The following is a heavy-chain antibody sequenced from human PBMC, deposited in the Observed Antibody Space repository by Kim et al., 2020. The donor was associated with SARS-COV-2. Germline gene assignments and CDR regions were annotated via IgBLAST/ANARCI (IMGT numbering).Heavy chain of an antibody. Sequence: ASVKVSCKASGYTFSDYAINWVRQAPGRGLEWVGLINTNTGNPTYAQDFTGRLVFSLDTSVNTTYLQISGLKAEDTAIYYCARGRYYDFWNGYYTGLWTHAGIDPWGQGTLVTVSS. CDR2: INTNTGNP. V-gene: IGHV7-4-1*02. J-gene: IGHJ5*02. CDR1: GYTFSDYA. CDR3: ARGRYYDFWNGYYTGLWTHAGIDP. D-gene: IGHD3-3*01.